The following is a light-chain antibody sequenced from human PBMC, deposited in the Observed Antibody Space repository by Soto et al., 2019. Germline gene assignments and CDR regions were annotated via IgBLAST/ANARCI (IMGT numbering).Light chain of an antibody. CDR3: QQYSNYPLT. Sequence: DIQMTQSPSTLSASVGDRVTITCRASQSIGNWLAWYQQKPGKAPKLLIYKASSLESGVPSRVSGSGSGTEFTLTASSLQPDDFATYYCQQYSNYPLTFGGGTTVESK. J-gene: IGKJ4*01. CDR1: QSIGNW. V-gene: IGKV1-5*03. CDR2: KAS.